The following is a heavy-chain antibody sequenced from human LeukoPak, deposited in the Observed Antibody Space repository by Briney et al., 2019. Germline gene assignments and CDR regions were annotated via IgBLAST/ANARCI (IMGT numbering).Heavy chain of an antibody. CDR3: ARDNDFWGGYTGPDY. CDR2: LYTRGAT. V-gene: IGHV4-4*07. J-gene: IGHJ4*02. CDR1: GGSLSHHY. Sequence: SETLSHTCKVSGGSLSHHYWSWIRQTAGKGLEWIGRLYTRGATDYNPSLQGRVTMSMDTSKNQFSLNVSSVTAADTAVYYCARDNDFWGGYTGPDYWGPGTLVTVSS. D-gene: IGHD3-3*01.